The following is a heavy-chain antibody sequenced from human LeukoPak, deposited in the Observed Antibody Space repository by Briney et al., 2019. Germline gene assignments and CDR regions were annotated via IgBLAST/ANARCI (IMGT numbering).Heavy chain of an antibody. V-gene: IGHV4-4*02. D-gene: IGHD2-15*01. Sequence: SGTLSLTCAVSGGSISSSNWWSWVRQPPGKGLEWIGEIYHSGSTNYNPSLKSRVTISVDKSKNQFSLKLSSVTAADTAVYYCAREPGYCGGGSCYSDAFDIWGQGTMVTVSS. CDR1: GGSISSSNW. CDR3: AREPGYCGGGSCYSDAFDI. CDR2: IYHSGST. J-gene: IGHJ3*02.